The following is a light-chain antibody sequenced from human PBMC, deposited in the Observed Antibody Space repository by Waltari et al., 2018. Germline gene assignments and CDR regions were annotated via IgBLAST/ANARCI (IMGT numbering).Light chain of an antibody. CDR2: TAS. J-gene: IGKJ4*01. Sequence: DIQMTQSPSSVSASVGDRVTITCRASQDLNSWLAWYQQKPGQAPKLLIYTASTLHIGVPPRFSGSGSGTHFTLTLSSLQPEDFATYYCQQANSFPLTFAGGTKVDI. V-gene: IGKV1D-12*01. CDR3: QQANSFPLT. CDR1: QDLNSW.